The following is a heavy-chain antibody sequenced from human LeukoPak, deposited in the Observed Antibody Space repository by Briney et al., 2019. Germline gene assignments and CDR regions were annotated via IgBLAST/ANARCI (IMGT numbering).Heavy chain of an antibody. CDR2: ISPYSGNR. V-gene: IGHV1-18*01. Sequence: ASVKVSCKASGYTFTNYGISWVRQAPGQGLEWMGWISPYSGNRDYAQKLQGRVTMTIDTSTSTAYMELRSLRSDDTAVYYCARLYLPATRFDYWGQGTLVTVSS. CDR1: GYTFTNYG. CDR3: ARLYLPATRFDY. J-gene: IGHJ4*02. D-gene: IGHD5-24*01.